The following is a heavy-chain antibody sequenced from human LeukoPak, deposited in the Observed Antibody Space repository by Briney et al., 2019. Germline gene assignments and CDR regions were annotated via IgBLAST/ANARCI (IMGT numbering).Heavy chain of an antibody. D-gene: IGHD3-22*01. CDR1: GGSISSYY. J-gene: IGHJ3*02. CDR3: ARFRYYYDSSGYPIDAFDI. V-gene: IGHV4-4*07. Sequence: SETLSLTCTVSGGSISSYYWSWIRQPAGKGLEWVGRIYTSGSTNYNPSLKSRVTMSVDTSKNQFSLKLSSVTAADTAVYYCARFRYYYDSSGYPIDAFDIWGQGTMVTVSS. CDR2: IYTSGST.